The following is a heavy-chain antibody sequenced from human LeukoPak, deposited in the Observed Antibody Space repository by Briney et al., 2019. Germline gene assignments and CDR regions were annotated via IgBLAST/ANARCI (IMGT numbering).Heavy chain of an antibody. J-gene: IGHJ6*03. CDR2: INPNSGGT. CDR3: ARVEYYYMDV. Sequence: ASVKVSCKASGYTFTGYYMRWVRQAPGQGLEWMGWINPNSGGTNYAQKFQGRVTMTRDTSISTAYMELSRPRSDDTAVYYCARVEYYYMDVWGKGTTVTVSS. V-gene: IGHV1-2*02. CDR1: GYTFTGYY.